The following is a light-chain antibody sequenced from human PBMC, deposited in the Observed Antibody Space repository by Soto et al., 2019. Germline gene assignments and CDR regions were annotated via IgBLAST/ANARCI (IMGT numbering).Light chain of an antibody. J-gene: IGLJ1*01. CDR3: SSYAGNYNYV. V-gene: IGLV2-8*01. CDR1: SSDVGGYNY. CDR2: EVD. Sequence: QSALTQPPSASGSPGQSVTISCTGTSSDVGGYNYVSWYQQHPGKAPKLMIYEVDKRPSGVPDRFSGSKSGNTASLTVSGLQAEDEADYYGSSYAGNYNYVFGTGTKLTVL.